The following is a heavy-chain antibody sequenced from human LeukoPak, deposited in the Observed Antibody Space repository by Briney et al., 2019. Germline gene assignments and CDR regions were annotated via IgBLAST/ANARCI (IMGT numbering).Heavy chain of an antibody. D-gene: IGHD5-12*01. J-gene: IGHJ4*02. V-gene: IGHV1-18*01. CDR1: GYTFTSYG. CDR2: ISAYNGNT. CDR3: ARDGAEYSGYDDLDY. Sequence: ASVKVSCKASGYTFTSYGISWVRQAPGQGLEWMGWISAYNGNTNYAQKLQGRVTMTTDTSTSTAYTELRSLRSDDTAVYYCARDGAEYSGYDDLDYWGQGTLVTVSS.